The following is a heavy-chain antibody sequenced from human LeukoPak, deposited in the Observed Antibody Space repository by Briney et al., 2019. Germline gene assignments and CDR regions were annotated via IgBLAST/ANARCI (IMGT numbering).Heavy chain of an antibody. CDR2: IRYDGSNM. J-gene: IGHJ1*01. D-gene: IGHD3-22*01. CDR3: ARDSIGDYYDSSGLYFQH. CDR1: GFTFNSYG. Sequence: GGSLRLSCAASGFTFNSYGMHWVRQAPGKGLEWVAFIRYDGSNMYADSVKGRFTMSKDNSKNTLYLQMNSLRAEDTAVYYCARDSIGDYYDSSGLYFQHWGQGTLVTVSS. V-gene: IGHV3-30*02.